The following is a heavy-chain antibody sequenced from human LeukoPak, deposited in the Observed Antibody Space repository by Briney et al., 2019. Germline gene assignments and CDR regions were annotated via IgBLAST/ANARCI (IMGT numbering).Heavy chain of an antibody. V-gene: IGHV3-21*01. CDR2: ISSSSSYI. J-gene: IGHJ6*02. CDR3: ARDQIVVVVAADYYYYGMDV. Sequence: GGSLRLSCAASGFTFSSYSMNWVRQAPGKGLEWVSSISSSSSYIYYADSVKGRFTISRDNAKNSLYLQMNSLRAEDTAVYYCARDQIVVVVAADYYYYGMDVWGQGTTVTVSS. CDR1: GFTFSSYS. D-gene: IGHD2-15*01.